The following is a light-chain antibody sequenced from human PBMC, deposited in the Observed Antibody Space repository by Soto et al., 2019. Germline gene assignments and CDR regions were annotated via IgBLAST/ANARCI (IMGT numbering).Light chain of an antibody. CDR3: SSYTSSSTVV. J-gene: IGLJ3*02. CDR1: SIDVGGYNY. V-gene: IGLV2-14*01. Sequence: QSVLTQPASVSGSPGQSITISCTGSSIDVGGYNYVSWYQHHPGKAPKLMIYEVSNRPSGVSNRFSGSKSDNTASLTISGLQSEDEADYYCSSYTSSSTVVFGGGTKLTVL. CDR2: EVS.